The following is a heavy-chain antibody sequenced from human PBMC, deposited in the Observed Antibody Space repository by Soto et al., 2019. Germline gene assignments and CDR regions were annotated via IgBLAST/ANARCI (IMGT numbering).Heavy chain of an antibody. CDR1: GFTFSSYA. CDR2: ISYDGSNK. CDR3: AGEGKGAAAGALAY. D-gene: IGHD6-13*01. J-gene: IGHJ4*02. V-gene: IGHV3-30*04. Sequence: GGSLRLSCAASGFTFSSYAMHWVRQAPGKGLEWVAGISYDGSNKYYADSVKGRFTISRDNSKNTLYLQMNSLRAEDTAVYYCAGEGKGAAAGALAYWGQGTLVTVSS.